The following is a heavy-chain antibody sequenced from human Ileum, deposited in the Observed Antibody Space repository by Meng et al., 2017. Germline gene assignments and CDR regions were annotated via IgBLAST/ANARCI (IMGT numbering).Heavy chain of an antibody. CDR3: ATSNDRDVYYLGY. Sequence: QWRLEVSGPRPVTPSGTLSLTCAVSGTLWSWVRQPPGKGLEWIGEIFQSGRTNYNPSLKSRVTISIDKSKSQISLQLSAVTAADTAVYSCATSNDRDVYYLGYWGQGTLVTVSS. CDR1: GTL. D-gene: IGHD3-22*01. J-gene: IGHJ4*02. V-gene: IGHV4-4*02. CDR2: IFQSGRT.